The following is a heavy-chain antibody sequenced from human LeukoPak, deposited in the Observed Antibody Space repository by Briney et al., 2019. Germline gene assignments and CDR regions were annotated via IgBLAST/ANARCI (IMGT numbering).Heavy chain of an antibody. CDR3: ARPYYYDSRIDP. Sequence: SETLSLTCTVSSGSISSGDYYWSWIRQPPGKGLEWIAYMYYSGSTYYNPPLKSRVTMSADTSKNQLSLKLSSVTAADTAVYYCARPYYYDSRIDPWGQGILVTASS. D-gene: IGHD3-22*01. J-gene: IGHJ5*02. CDR2: MYYSGST. CDR1: SGSISSGDYY. V-gene: IGHV4-30-4*01.